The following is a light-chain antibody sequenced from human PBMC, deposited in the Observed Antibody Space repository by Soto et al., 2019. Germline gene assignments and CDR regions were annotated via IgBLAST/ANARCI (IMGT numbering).Light chain of an antibody. CDR2: AAS. CDR3: QKYNSVPFT. CDR1: QVISNY. V-gene: IGKV1-27*01. J-gene: IGKJ3*01. Sequence: DIHMTQSPSSLSASAGDRVTITCRASQVISNYLAWYQQKPGKVPKLLIYAASTLQSGVPSRFSGSGSGADFTLTISSLQPEDVATYYCQKYNSVPFTFGPGTSGYQ.